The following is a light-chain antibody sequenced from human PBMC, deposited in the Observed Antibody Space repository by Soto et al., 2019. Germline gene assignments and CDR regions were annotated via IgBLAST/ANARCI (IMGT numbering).Light chain of an antibody. Sequence: ATHLTRCRCSGSASVRDRVTITFRVSQGIRSALAWYKKKPGKAPKLLIYDASSLESGVPSRFSGSGSGTDFNLTIRSLQPEDSATYYCEPFNNSPLTFGRGTKVDI. CDR2: DAS. CDR3: EPFNNSPLT. CDR1: QGIRSA. V-gene: IGKV1D-13*01. J-gene: IGKJ4*01.